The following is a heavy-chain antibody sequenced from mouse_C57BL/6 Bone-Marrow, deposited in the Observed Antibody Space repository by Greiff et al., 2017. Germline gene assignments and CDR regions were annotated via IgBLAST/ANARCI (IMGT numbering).Heavy chain of an antibody. V-gene: IGHV1-15*01. CDR3: TSEGDLCYALDY. D-gene: IGHD6-2*01. CDR2: IDPETGGT. CDR1: GYTFTDYE. J-gene: IGHJ4*01. Sequence: QVHVKQSGAELVRPGASVTLSCKASGYTFTDYEMHWVKQTPVHGLEWIGAIDPETGGTASNQTFKGKAILTADKSSSTTYMELRSLTSEDSAVYYCTSEGDLCYALDYWGQGTSVTVSS.